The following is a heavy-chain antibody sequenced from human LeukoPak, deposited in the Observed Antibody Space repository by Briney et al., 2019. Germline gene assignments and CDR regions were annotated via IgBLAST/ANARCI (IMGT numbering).Heavy chain of an antibody. CDR1: GASISSGSNY. D-gene: IGHD3-10*01. CDR3: ARSDGYGLVGI. Sequence: PSETLSLTCRVSGASISSGSNYWGWIRQPPGKTLEWFRCIYSSGSTYSNPSLKSRVIIIIDTPKNHFSLTLSSVTAADTAVYYCARSDGYGLVGIWGQGTMVTVSS. J-gene: IGHJ3*02. CDR2: IYSSGST. V-gene: IGHV4-39*07.